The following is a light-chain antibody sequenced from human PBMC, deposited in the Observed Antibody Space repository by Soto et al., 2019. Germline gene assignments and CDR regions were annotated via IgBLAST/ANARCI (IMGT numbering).Light chain of an antibody. CDR2: KAS. J-gene: IGKJ1*01. CDR3: QQYNSYPLT. CDR1: QSISTW. Sequence: DIQMTQSPSTLSASVGDRVTITCRASQSISTWLAWYQQKPGTAPNLLIYKASTLESGVPSRFSGSGSGTEFTLTISSLQPDDFATYYCQQYNSYPLTFGQGTKVEIK. V-gene: IGKV1-5*03.